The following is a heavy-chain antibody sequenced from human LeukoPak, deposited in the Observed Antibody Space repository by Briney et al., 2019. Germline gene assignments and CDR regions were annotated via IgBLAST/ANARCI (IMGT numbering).Heavy chain of an antibody. J-gene: IGHJ4*02. CDR1: GFTFSSYA. CDR2: ISGSGGST. CDR3: AKAAGDSSGWYNYFDY. Sequence: GGSLRLSCAASGFTFSSYAMSWVRQAPGKGLEWVSAISGSGGSTYYADSVKGRFTISRDNSKNTLYLQMNSLRAEDTAVYYCAKAAGDSSGWYNYFDYWGQGTLVTVSS. D-gene: IGHD6-19*01. V-gene: IGHV3-23*01.